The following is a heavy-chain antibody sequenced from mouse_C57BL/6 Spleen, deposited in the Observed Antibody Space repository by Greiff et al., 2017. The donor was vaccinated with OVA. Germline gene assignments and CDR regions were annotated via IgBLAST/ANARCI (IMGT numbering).Heavy chain of an antibody. Sequence: EVQLVESGGDLVKPGGSLKLSCAASGFTFSSYGMSWVRQTPDKRLEWVATISSGGSYTYYPDSVKGRVTISRDNAKNTLYLQMSSLKSEDTAMDYCARDGSLDAMDYWGQGTSVTVSS. CDR1: GFTFSSYG. V-gene: IGHV5-6*01. D-gene: IGHD1-2*01. J-gene: IGHJ4*01. CDR2: ISSGGSYT. CDR3: ARDGSLDAMDY.